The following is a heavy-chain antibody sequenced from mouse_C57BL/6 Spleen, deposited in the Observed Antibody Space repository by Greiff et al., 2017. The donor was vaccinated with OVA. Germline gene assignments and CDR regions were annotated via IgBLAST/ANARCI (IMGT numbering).Heavy chain of an antibody. CDR2: INPSSGYT. D-gene: IGHD1-1*01. J-gene: IGHJ4*01. CDR1: GYTFTSYT. V-gene: IGHV1-4*01. CDR3: ARSPYYGSSYYAMDY. Sequence: VQLVESGAELARPGASVKMSCKASGYTFTSYTMHWVKQRPGQGLEWIGYINPSSGYTKYNQKFKDKATLTADKSSSTAYMQLSSLTSEDSAVYYCARSPYYGSSYYAMDYWGQGTSVTVSS.